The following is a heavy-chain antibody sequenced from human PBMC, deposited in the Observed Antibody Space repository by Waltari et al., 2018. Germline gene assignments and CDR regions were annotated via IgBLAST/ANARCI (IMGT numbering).Heavy chain of an antibody. Sequence: EVQLVESGGGLVRPGGYLRLSCSASGFSFSNAYMSWVRQAPGKGLEWVGRIKRKIDGEATDYAAPVKGRFTISRDDSKNTLYLQMNSLKTEDTAVYYCATPTTVNYYFDYWGQGTLVTVSS. D-gene: IGHD4-17*01. J-gene: IGHJ4*02. CDR1: GFSFSNAY. CDR3: ATPTTVNYYFDY. CDR2: IKRKIDGEAT. V-gene: IGHV3-15*01.